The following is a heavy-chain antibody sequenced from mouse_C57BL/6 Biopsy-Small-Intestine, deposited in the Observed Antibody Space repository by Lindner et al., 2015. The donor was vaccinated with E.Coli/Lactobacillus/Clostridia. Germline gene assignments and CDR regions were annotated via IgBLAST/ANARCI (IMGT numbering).Heavy chain of an antibody. J-gene: IGHJ4*01. CDR3: ARGGYDYLYAMDY. CDR2: IYPGGGYT. D-gene: IGHD2-4*01. Sequence: VQLQESGAELVRSGTSVKMSCRASGYTFTNYWIAWSKQRPGHGLEWIGDIYPGGGYTNYNEKFKGKATLTADKSSSTAYMQFSSLTSEDSAIYYCARGGYDYLYAMDYWGQGTSVTVSS. V-gene: IGHV1-63*01. CDR1: GYTFTNYW.